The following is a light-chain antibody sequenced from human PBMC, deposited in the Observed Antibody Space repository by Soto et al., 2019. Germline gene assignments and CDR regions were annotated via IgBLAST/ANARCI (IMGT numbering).Light chain of an antibody. Sequence: DIQMTQSPSTLSASVGDRVTITCRASQSISSWLAWYQQKPGEAPKLLIYKASSLESGVPSRFSGSGSGTEFTLTISSLQPDDFATYYCQQYNNYPWTFGQRTKVDIK. J-gene: IGKJ1*01. CDR2: KAS. CDR1: QSISSW. CDR3: QQYNNYPWT. V-gene: IGKV1-5*03.